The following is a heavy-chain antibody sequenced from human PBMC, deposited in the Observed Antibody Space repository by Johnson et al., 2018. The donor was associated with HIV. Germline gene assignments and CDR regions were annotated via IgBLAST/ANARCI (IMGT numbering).Heavy chain of an antibody. Sequence: EQLVESGGGLVQPGGSLRLSCAASGFTVSSNYMYWVRQAPGKGLEWVSVIYSGGTTYYADSVKGRFIISRDISRNTVFLQMNSLRAEDTSVYYCARGRKDIDAADGLDNDAFDMWGQGTLVTVSS. V-gene: IGHV3-66*01. CDR3: ARGRKDIDAADGLDNDAFDM. CDR1: GFTVSSNY. J-gene: IGHJ3*02. CDR2: IYSGGTT. D-gene: IGHD6-13*01.